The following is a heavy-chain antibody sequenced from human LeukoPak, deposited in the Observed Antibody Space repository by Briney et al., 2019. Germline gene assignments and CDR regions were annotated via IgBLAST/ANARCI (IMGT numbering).Heavy chain of an antibody. CDR3: ARVVVVTHYYYYYMDV. Sequence: ASVKVSCKASGYTFTRYGISWVRQAPGQGLEWMGWISAYNGNTNYAQKLQGRVTMTTDTSTSTAYMELRSLRSDDTAVYYCARVVVVTHYYYYYMDVWGKGTTVTISS. V-gene: IGHV1-18*01. D-gene: IGHD2-21*02. CDR1: GYTFTRYG. CDR2: ISAYNGNT. J-gene: IGHJ6*03.